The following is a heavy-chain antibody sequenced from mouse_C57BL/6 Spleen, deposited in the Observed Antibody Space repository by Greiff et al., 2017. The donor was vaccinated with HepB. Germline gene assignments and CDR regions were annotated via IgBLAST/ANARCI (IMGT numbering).Heavy chain of an antibody. V-gene: IGHV1-55*01. CDR2: IYPGSGST. D-gene: IGHD1-1*01. J-gene: IGHJ4*01. CDR1: GYTFTSYW. Sequence: QVQLQQPGAELVKPGASVKMSCKASGYTFTSYWITWVKQRPGQGLEWIGDIYPGSGSTNYNEKFKSKDTLTVDTSSSTAYMQLSSLTSEDSEVYYCARDGSSSLMDYWGQGTSVTVSS. CDR3: ARDGSSSLMDY.